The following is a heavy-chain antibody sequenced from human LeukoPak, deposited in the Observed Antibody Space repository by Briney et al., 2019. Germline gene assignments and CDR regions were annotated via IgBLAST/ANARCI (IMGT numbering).Heavy chain of an antibody. CDR2: MNPNSGNT. CDR1: GYTFTSYD. Sequence: EASVKVSCKASGYTFTSYDINWVRQATGQGLEWMGWMNPNSGNTGYAQKFRGRVTITRNTSISTAYMELSSLRSEDTAVYYCAREGTYCSGGSCYHYFDYWGQGTLVTVSS. D-gene: IGHD2-15*01. V-gene: IGHV1-8*03. CDR3: AREGTYCSGGSCYHYFDY. J-gene: IGHJ4*02.